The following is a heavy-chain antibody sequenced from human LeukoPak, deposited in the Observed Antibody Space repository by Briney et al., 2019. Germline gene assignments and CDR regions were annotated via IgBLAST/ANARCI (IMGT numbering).Heavy chain of an antibody. CDR2: IYYSGTH. V-gene: IGHV4-59*01. CDR3: ARGVYIAAAQYGY. J-gene: IGHJ4*02. D-gene: IGHD6-13*01. Sequence: SETLSVTCTVSGGSISSYYLSWIRQPPGQGLKWIGYIYYSGTHNYNPSLKSRVTLSVDTSKNQFSLKLSSVTAADTAVYYCARGVYIAAAQYGYWGQGTLVTVSS. CDR1: GGSISSYY.